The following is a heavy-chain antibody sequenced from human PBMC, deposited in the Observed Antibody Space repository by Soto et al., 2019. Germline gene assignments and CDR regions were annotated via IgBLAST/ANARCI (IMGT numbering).Heavy chain of an antibody. CDR3: AIRSNPVGDGYFVY. J-gene: IGHJ4*02. D-gene: IGHD3-16*01. V-gene: IGHV3-64*01. Sequence: EVQLVESGGGLVQPGGSLRLSCAASGFTFSSYAMHWVRQAPGKGLEYVSAISSNGGSTYYANSVKGRFTISRDNAKNTLYLQMGSLRAEAMVEYDCAIRSNPVGDGYFVYWGQGTLVTLSS. CDR1: GFTFSSYA. CDR2: ISSNGGST.